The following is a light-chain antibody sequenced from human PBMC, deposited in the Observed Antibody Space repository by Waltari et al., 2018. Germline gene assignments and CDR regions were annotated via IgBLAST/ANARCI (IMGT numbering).Light chain of an antibody. J-gene: IGKJ4*01. Sequence: DIQMTQSPSSLSASVGARVTITCRASRGISNFLAWYQQKPGKIPKLLPHSASTLRSGVPSRFSGSVSGTDFTLTVSSLQPEDVATYYCQNYNSAPLAFGGGTTVEIK. CDR2: SAS. V-gene: IGKV1-27*01. CDR1: RGISNF. CDR3: QNYNSAPLA.